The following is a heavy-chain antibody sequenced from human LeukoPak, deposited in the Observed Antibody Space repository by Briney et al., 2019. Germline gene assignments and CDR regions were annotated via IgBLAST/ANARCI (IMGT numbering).Heavy chain of an antibody. CDR3: TRDLGRSWSY. CDR1: GFTFGDYA. CDR2: IRSKAYGGTT. V-gene: IGHV3-49*04. J-gene: IGHJ4*02. D-gene: IGHD6-13*01. Sequence: GGSLRLSCTASGFTFGDYAMSWVRQAPGKGLEWVGFIRSKAYGGTTEYAASVKGRFTISRDDSKSIAYLQMNSLKTEDTAVYYCTRDLGRSWSYWGQGTLVTASS.